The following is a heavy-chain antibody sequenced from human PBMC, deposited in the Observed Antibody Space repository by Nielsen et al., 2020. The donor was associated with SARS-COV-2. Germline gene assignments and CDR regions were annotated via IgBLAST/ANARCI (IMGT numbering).Heavy chain of an antibody. J-gene: IGHJ4*02. CDR3: VRGGGYYDGFDY. Sequence: WIRQPPGKGLEWIGYIYYSGSTNYNPSLKSRVTISVDTSKKHFSLKLSSVTAADTAVYYCVRGGGYYDGFDYWGQGTLVTVSS. CDR2: IYYSGST. D-gene: IGHD3-22*01. V-gene: IGHV4-61*03.